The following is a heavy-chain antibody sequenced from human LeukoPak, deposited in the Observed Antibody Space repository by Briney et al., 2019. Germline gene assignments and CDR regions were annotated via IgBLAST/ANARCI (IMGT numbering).Heavy chain of an antibody. CDR2: INHSGST. CDR3: AREGTQGVGGFDY. CDR1: GGSFSGYY. J-gene: IGHJ4*02. Sequence: SETLSLTCAVYGGSFSGYYWSWIRQPPGKGLDWIGEINHSGSTNYNPSLKSRVTISVDTSKNQFSLKLSSVTAADTAVYYCAREGTQGVGGFDYWGQGTLVTVSS. D-gene: IGHD1-1*01. V-gene: IGHV4-34*01.